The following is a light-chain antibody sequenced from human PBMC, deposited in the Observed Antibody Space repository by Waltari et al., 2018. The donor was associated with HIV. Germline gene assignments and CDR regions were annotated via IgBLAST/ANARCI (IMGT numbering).Light chain of an antibody. CDR1: SLRTYY. CDR3: GSRDRTGSSYV. CDR2: NGN. V-gene: IGLV3-19*01. J-gene: IGLJ1*01. Sequence: SSDLTQDPAVSVALGQTVRIPCQGDSLRTYYAAWYRQKPGQAPILVIFNGNIRPSGIPDRFSGSASGNTASLTITGALAEDEADYYCGSRDRTGSSYVFGPGTEVTV.